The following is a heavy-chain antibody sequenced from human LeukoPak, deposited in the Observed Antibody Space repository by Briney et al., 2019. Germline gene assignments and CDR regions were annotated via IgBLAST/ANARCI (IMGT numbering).Heavy chain of an antibody. CDR3: ARGGYGGNRIFDY. CDR1: GGSFSGYY. CDR2: INHSGST. Sequence: SETLSLTCAVYGGSFSGYYWSWIRQPPGKGLEWIGEINHSGSTNYNPSLKSRVTMSVDTSKNQFSLKLSSVTAADTAVYYCARGGYGGNRIFDYWGQGTLVTVSS. J-gene: IGHJ4*02. D-gene: IGHD4-23*01. V-gene: IGHV4-34*01.